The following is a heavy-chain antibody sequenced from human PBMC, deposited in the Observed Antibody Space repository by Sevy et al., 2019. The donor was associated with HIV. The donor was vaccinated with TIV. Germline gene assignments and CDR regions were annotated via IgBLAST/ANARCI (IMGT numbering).Heavy chain of an antibody. Sequence: ASVKVSCKASGYTFTSYGISWVRQAPGQGLEWMGWISAYNGNTNYAQKLQGRVTMTTDTSTSTAYMELRSLRSDDTAVYDCAREVCSGGSSYFDYWGQGTLVTVSS. V-gene: IGHV1-18*01. CDR3: AREVCSGGSSYFDY. CDR2: ISAYNGNT. CDR1: GYTFTSYG. J-gene: IGHJ4*02. D-gene: IGHD2-15*01.